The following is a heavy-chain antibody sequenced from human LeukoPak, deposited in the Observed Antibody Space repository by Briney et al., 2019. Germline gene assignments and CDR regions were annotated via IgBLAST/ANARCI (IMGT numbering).Heavy chain of an antibody. Sequence: SVKVSCKASGGTFSSYAISWVRQAPGQGLEWMGGIIPIFGTANYAQKFQGRVTITTDESTSTAYMELSSLRSEDTAVYYCARALVTCGDYDVPMYNWFDPWGQGTLVTVSS. J-gene: IGHJ5*02. D-gene: IGHD4-17*01. V-gene: IGHV1-69*05. CDR1: GGTFSSYA. CDR3: ARALVTCGDYDVPMYNWFDP. CDR2: IIPIFGTA.